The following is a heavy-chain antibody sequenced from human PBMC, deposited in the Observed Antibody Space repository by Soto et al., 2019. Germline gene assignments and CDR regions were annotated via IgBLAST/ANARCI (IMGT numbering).Heavy chain of an antibody. CDR3: ARDDIVVVPAAMDY. V-gene: IGHV1-18*01. Sequence: QVQLVQSGAEVKKPGASVKVSCKASGYTFTSYGISWVRQAPGQGLEWMGWISAYNGNTNYAQKLQGRVTMTTDTPTSTAYMELRRLGSDDTAVYYCARDDIVVVPAAMDYWGQGTLVTVSS. CDR2: ISAYNGNT. D-gene: IGHD2-2*01. CDR1: GYTFTSYG. J-gene: IGHJ4*02.